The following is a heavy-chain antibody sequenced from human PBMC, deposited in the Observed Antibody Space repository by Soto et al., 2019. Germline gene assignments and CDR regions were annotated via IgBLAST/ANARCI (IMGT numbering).Heavy chain of an antibody. V-gene: IGHV3-23*01. Sequence: GGSLRLSCAASGFTFSNYAMSWVRQAPGKGPEWVSSITTSGGTTYYTDSVKGRFTISRDNSKNTLYLQMNSLRAEDTALYYCAKVEGGSYYDGAIHISGQGTMVTVSS. CDR1: GFTFSNYA. D-gene: IGHD1-26*01. CDR3: AKVEGGSYYDGAIHI. CDR2: ITTSGGTT. J-gene: IGHJ3*02.